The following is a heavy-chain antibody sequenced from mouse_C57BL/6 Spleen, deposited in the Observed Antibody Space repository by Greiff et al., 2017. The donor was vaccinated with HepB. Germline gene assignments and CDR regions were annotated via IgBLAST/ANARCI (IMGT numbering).Heavy chain of an antibody. D-gene: IGHD2-1*01. CDR3: VLNYPYYYAMDY. CDR1: GYTFTSYN. Sequence: QVQLKQSGAELVRPGASVKMSCKASGYTFTSYNMHWVKQTPRQGLEWIGAIYPGNGDTSYNQKFKGKATLTVDKSSSTAYMQLSSLTSEDSAVYFCVLNYPYYYAMDYWGQGTSVTVSS. CDR2: IYPGNGDT. V-gene: IGHV1-12*01. J-gene: IGHJ4*01.